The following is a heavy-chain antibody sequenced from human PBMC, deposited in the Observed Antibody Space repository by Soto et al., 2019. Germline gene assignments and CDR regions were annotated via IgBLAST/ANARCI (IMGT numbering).Heavy chain of an antibody. CDR3: ARGSITGPRPAPYYFDY. D-gene: IGHD1-20*01. Sequence: SETLSLTCAVYGGSFSGYYWSWIRQPPGKGLEWIGEINHSGSTNYNPSLKSRVTISVDTSKNQFSLKLSSVTAADTAVYYCARGSITGPRPAPYYFDYWGQGTLVTVSS. J-gene: IGHJ4*02. V-gene: IGHV4-34*01. CDR2: INHSGST. CDR1: GGSFSGYY.